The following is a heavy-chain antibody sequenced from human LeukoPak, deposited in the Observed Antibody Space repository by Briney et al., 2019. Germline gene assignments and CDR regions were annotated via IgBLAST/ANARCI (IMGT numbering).Heavy chain of an antibody. V-gene: IGHV3-53*01. CDR3: ARLQRYSLCYQYFYYMDV. CDR2: VYSGITT. J-gene: IGHJ6*03. Sequence: GGSLRLSCAGSGFIVGDTHMTWVGQAPGKGMEWVSLVYSGITTHYADSVKGRFSISRDHSNNILYLQMNTLRAEDTAVYYCARLQRYSLCYQYFYYMDVWGTGTTVTVSS. CDR1: GFIVGDTH. D-gene: IGHD5-18*01.